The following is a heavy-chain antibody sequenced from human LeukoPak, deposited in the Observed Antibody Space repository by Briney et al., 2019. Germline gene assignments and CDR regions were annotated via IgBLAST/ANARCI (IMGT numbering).Heavy chain of an antibody. Sequence: GSSVKVSCKASGGTFSSYAISWVRQAPGQGLEWMGRILPIFGIANYAQKFRGRVTITADKSTSTAYMELSSLRSEDTAVYYCARDTDSSSSRVYYFDYWGQGTLVTVSS. D-gene: IGHD6-6*01. CDR3: ARDTDSSSSRVYYFDY. CDR1: GGTFSSYA. CDR2: ILPIFGIA. J-gene: IGHJ4*02. V-gene: IGHV1-69*04.